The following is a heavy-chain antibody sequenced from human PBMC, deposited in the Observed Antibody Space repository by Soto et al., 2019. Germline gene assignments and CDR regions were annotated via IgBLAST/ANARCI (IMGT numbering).Heavy chain of an antibody. CDR1: GYSFSDYF. D-gene: IGHD3-10*01. Sequence: QVQLVQSGAEVKKSGASVKVSCKPSGYSFSDYFIQWVRQAPGQGLEWVAWINPKTAATNYAKKFQGRVSLTWDTPSTTAYRGQTRLRPDDTAVYYCARIKRGLNYYNGMDVWGPGTTVNVSS. J-gene: IGHJ6*02. V-gene: IGHV1-2*02. CDR3: ARIKRGLNYYNGMDV. CDR2: INPKTAAT.